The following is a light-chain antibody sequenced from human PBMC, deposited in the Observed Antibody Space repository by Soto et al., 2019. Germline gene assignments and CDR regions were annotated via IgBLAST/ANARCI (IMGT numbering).Light chain of an antibody. CDR1: QSVLYSSNNKNY. V-gene: IGKV4-1*01. J-gene: IGKJ1*01. CDR3: QQDYTTPQT. Sequence: DIVMTQSPDSLAVSLGERATINCKSSQSVLYSSNNKNYLAWYQQKPGQPPKLLIYWASTREYGVPDRFSGSGSGTDFILPISSLQAEDVAVYYCQQDYTTPQTFGQGTKVEIK. CDR2: WAS.